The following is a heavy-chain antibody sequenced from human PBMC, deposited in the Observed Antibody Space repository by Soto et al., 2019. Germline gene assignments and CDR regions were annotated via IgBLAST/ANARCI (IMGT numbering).Heavy chain of an antibody. CDR2: MYYSGSA. J-gene: IGHJ4*02. CDR3: ARPGGSGWFYFDS. Sequence: SETLSLTCTVSGGSISSSNYHWGWIRQPPGKGLEWIGSMYYSGSAYYNPSLKSRVTISVDTSKNHFSLQLTSVTAADTAVYYCARPGGSGWFYFDSWGQGSQVTVSS. CDR1: GGSISSSNYH. D-gene: IGHD6-13*01. V-gene: IGHV4-39*02.